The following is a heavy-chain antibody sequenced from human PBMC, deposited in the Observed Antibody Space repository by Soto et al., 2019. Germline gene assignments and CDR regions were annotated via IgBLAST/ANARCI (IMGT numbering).Heavy chain of an antibody. CDR2: IQNDASLT. Sequence: GVSLKLSCASSGLTFDYYWMQWVRQVPGKGLLWVSHIQNDASLTTYADSVKGRFIISRDNAKNTLYLQMNGLRVEDTAVYFCVRGQRGGFDLWGQGTMVTVS. J-gene: IGHJ3*01. CDR1: GLTFDYYW. CDR3: VRGQRGGFDL. V-gene: IGHV3-74*01. D-gene: IGHD2-15*01.